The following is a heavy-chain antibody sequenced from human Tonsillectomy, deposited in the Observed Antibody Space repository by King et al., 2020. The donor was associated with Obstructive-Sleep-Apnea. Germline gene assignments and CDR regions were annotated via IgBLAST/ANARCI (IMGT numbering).Heavy chain of an antibody. CDR1: GFTLSDYY. J-gene: IGHJ4*02. Sequence: VQLVESGGGLVKPGGSLRLSCAASGFTLSDYYMTWIRQAPGKGLEWVSHVSSSGNTIFYADSVKGRFIISRDNAKNSLYLQMNSLRAEDTAVYYCARVGDCSGCSCFPYYFDCWGQGTLVTVSS. V-gene: IGHV3-11*01. D-gene: IGHD2-15*01. CDR2: VSSSGNTI. CDR3: ARVGDCSGCSCFPYYFDC.